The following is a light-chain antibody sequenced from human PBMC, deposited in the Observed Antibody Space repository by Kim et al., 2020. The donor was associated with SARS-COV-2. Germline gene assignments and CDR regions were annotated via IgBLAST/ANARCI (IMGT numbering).Light chain of an antibody. CDR2: DAT. CDR1: RSVGSS. J-gene: IGKJ2*01. V-gene: IGKV3-11*01. Sequence: LAPGERATLSCRAARSVGSSLSWYRQKPGQAPRLLIYDATNRVAGVPPRFSAGGSETDFTLTIYSLEPDDFAVYFCQQRRSWPPYTFGQGTKLEI. CDR3: QQRRSWPPYT.